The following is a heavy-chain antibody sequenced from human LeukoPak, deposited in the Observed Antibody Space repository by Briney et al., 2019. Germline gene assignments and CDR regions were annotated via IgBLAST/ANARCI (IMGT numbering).Heavy chain of an antibody. Sequence: GGPLRLSCAASGFTFSSYAMSWVRQAPGKGLEWVSAISGSGGSTYYADSVKGRLTISRDNSKNTLYLQMNSLRAEDTAVYYCANSVVGSGYDRAYYFDYWGQGTLVTVSS. J-gene: IGHJ4*02. V-gene: IGHV3-23*01. CDR3: ANSVVGSGYDRAYYFDY. CDR2: ISGSGGST. D-gene: IGHD5-12*01. CDR1: GFTFSSYA.